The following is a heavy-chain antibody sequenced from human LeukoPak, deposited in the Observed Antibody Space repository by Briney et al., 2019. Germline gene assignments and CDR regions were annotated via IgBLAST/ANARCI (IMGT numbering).Heavy chain of an antibody. J-gene: IGHJ1*01. Sequence: EGSLRLSCVVSGFTFNRCWMNWVRQAPGKGLEWVAHINPDGRDTYYVDSVKGRFTISRDNAQNSMYLQMNSLRVEDTAVYYCTSWGDTTAEYFQRWGQGTLVTVSS. CDR3: TSWGDTTAEYFQR. V-gene: IGHV3-7*01. CDR2: INPDGRDT. D-gene: IGHD2-21*02. CDR1: GFTFNRCW.